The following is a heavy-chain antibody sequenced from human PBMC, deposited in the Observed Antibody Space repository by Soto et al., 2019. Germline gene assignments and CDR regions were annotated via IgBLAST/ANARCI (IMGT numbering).Heavy chain of an antibody. CDR3: AKEHHYSSSWSEFDY. Sequence: EVQLLESGGGLVQPGGSLRLSCAASGFTFSSYAMSWVRQAPGKGLEWVSAISGSGRSTYYADSVKGRFSISRDNSKNTLSLQMNSLRAEDTAVYYCAKEHHYSSSWSEFDYWGQGTLVTVSS. J-gene: IGHJ4*02. D-gene: IGHD6-13*01. V-gene: IGHV3-23*01. CDR1: GFTFSSYA. CDR2: ISGSGRST.